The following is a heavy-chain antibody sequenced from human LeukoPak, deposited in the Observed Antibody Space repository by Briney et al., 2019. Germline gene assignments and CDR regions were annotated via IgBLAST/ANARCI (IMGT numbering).Heavy chain of an antibody. Sequence: SETLSLTCTVSGGSLSSYYWSWIRQPPGKGLEWIGYIYYSGSTNYNPSLKSRVTISVDTSKNQFSLKLSSVTAADTAVYYCARRSSSRAIDYWGQGTLVTVSS. CDR2: IYYSGST. J-gene: IGHJ4*02. CDR3: ARRSSSRAIDY. D-gene: IGHD6-6*01. CDR1: GGSLSSYY. V-gene: IGHV4-59*08.